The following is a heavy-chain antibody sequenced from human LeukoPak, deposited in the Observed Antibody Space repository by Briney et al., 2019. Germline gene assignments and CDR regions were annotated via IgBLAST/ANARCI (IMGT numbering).Heavy chain of an antibody. CDR2: IKQDGSEK. CDR1: GFTFSSYW. V-gene: IGHV3-7*03. CDR3: ARDDYGGGSGSNYYYYGMDV. Sequence: GGSLRLSCAASGFTFSSYWMSWVRQAPGKGLEWVANIKQDGSEKYYVDSVKGRFTISRDNAKNSLYLQMNSLRAEDTAVYYCARDDYGGGSGSNYYYYGMDVWGKGTTVTVSS. D-gene: IGHD3-10*01. J-gene: IGHJ6*04.